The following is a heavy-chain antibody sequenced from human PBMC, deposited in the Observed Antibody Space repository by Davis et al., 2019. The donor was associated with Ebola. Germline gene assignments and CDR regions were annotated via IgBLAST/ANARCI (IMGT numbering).Heavy chain of an antibody. CDR2: IYYSGST. CDR3: ARSGGGYSYGGPST. Sequence: GSLRLSCTVSGGSIISSSSYWGWIRQPPGKGLKWIGYIYYSGSTNYNPSLKSRVTISVDTSKNQFSLKLSSVTAADTAVYYCARSGGGYSYGGPSTWGQGTLVTVSS. J-gene: IGHJ4*02. D-gene: IGHD5-18*01. V-gene: IGHV4-61*05. CDR1: GGSIISSSSY.